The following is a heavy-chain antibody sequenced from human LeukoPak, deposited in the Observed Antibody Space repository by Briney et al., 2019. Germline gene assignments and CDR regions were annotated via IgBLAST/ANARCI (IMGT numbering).Heavy chain of an antibody. V-gene: IGHV1-2*02. D-gene: IGHD2-2*01. CDR2: INPNSGDT. CDR1: VYTFTRYN. CDR3: APTSVSDFDY. Sequence: ASEPVSCTPSVYTFTRYNRQWLRQAPGHGLEWVGGINPNSGDTNYAQKFEGRVTTTRDTPINTAYMELSRLRSDDTAVYYWAPTSVSDFDYWGQGTLVTVSS. J-gene: IGHJ4*02.